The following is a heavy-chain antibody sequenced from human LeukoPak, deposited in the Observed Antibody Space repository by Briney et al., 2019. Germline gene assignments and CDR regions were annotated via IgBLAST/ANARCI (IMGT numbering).Heavy chain of an antibody. CDR2: ISGGSSDI. CDR1: GFTFSNYA. D-gene: IGHD4-17*01. V-gene: IGHV3-21*01. Sequence: PGGSLRLSCTASGFTFSNYAMNWVRQAPGKGLEWVSSISGGSSDIYHADSVKGRFTISRDNSKNTLYLQMNSLRAEGTAVYYCASGPKGTTVTTPIDYWGQGTLVTVSS. J-gene: IGHJ4*02. CDR3: ASGPKGTTVTTPIDY.